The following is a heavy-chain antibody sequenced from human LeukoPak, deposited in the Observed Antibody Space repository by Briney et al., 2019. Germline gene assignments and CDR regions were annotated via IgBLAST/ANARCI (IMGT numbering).Heavy chain of an antibody. D-gene: IGHD1-1*01. CDR1: GGSFSGYY. J-gene: IGHJ4*02. CDR3: TREEGGTTVDY. CDR2: ISQSGTT. Sequence: ASETLSLTCAVYGGSFSGYYWSWIRQPPGKGLEWIGSISQSGTTYYNPSLKSRITISHDASKNQFSLKLTSVTAADTATYYCTREEGGTTVDYWGQGTLVTVSS. V-gene: IGHV4-34*01.